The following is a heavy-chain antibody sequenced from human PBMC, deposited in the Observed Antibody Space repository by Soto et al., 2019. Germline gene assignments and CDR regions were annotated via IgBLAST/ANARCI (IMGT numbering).Heavy chain of an antibody. CDR1: GGSISSSNW. D-gene: IGHD3-10*01. CDR3: ARRVYGDWYFDL. V-gene: IGHV4-4*02. J-gene: IGHJ2*01. Sequence: QVQLQESGPGLVKPSGTLSLTCAVSGGSISSSNWWSWVRQPPGKGLEWIGEIFHSGNTNYHPSLKSRVTISVDKYKPRFPLELSSVTAADAAVYYCARRVYGDWYFDLWGRGTLVTVSS. CDR2: IFHSGNT.